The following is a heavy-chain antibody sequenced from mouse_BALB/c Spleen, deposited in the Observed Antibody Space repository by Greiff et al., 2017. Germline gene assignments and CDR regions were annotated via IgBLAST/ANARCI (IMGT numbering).Heavy chain of an antibody. V-gene: IGHV2-6-7*01. CDR1: GFSLTGYG. Sequence: VKLVESGPGLVAPSQSLSITCTVSGFSLTGYGVNWVRQPPGKGLEWLGMIWGDGSTDYNSALKSRLSISKDNSKSQVFLKMNSLKTDDTDRYYCARCIYYGYDGHAMDYWGQGTSVTVSS. CDR3: ARCIYYGYDGHAMDY. D-gene: IGHD2-2*01. CDR2: IWGDGST. J-gene: IGHJ4*01.